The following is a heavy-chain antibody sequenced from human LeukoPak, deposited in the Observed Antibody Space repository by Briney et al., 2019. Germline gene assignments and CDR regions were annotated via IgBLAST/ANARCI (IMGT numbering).Heavy chain of an antibody. CDR1: GFTLSSYW. V-gene: IGHV3-74*01. CDR3: ARGSTYYESSGRVPFDY. CDR2: INSDGSST. D-gene: IGHD3-22*01. J-gene: IGHJ4*02. Sequence: PGGSLRLSCAASGFTLSSYWMHWVRQAPGKGLVWVSRINSDGSSTSYADSVKGRFTISRDNAKNTLYLQMNSLRAEDTAVYYCARGSTYYESSGRVPFDYWGQGTLVTVSS.